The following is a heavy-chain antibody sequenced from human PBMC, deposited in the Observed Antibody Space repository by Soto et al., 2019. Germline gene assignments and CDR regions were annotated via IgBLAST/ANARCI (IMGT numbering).Heavy chain of an antibody. Sequence: PVGSLRLSCAASGFTFSSYAMSWVRQAPGKGLEWVSAISGSGGSTYYADSVKGRFTISRDNSKNTLYLQMNSLRAEDTAVYYCAKDPYSSSWYWFDPWGQGTLVTVSS. J-gene: IGHJ5*02. CDR3: AKDPYSSSWYWFDP. CDR1: GFTFSSYA. D-gene: IGHD6-13*01. CDR2: ISGSGGST. V-gene: IGHV3-23*01.